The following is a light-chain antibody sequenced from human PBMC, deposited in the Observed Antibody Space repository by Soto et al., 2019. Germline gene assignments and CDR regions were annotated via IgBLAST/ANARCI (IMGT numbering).Light chain of an antibody. J-gene: IGKJ1*01. CDR1: QSLVHSDGNTY. Sequence: DVVMTQSPLSLPVTLGQPASISCRSSQSLVHSDGNTYLNWFQQRPGQSLRRLIYKVSNRDSGVPDRFSGSGSGTDFTLKISRVEAEDVGLYYCMQGTHWPWTFGQGTKVEIK. V-gene: IGKV2-30*02. CDR3: MQGTHWPWT. CDR2: KVS.